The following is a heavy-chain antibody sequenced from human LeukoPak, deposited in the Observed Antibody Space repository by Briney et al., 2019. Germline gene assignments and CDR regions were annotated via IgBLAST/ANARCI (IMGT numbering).Heavy chain of an antibody. J-gene: IGHJ5*02. Sequence: GGSLRLSCAASGFTFSTSWMTWVRQAPGKGLDWLGNINPDGSRINYVDSVKGRFTISRHNSKNTLYLQMNSLRAEDTAVYYCSRVGTYYDFPFDPWGQGTLVTVSS. CDR2: INPDGSRI. CDR3: SRVGTYYDFPFDP. V-gene: IGHV3-7*03. CDR1: GFTFSTSW. D-gene: IGHD3-3*01.